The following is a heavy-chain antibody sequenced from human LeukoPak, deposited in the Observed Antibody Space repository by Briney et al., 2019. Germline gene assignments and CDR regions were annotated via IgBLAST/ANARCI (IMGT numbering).Heavy chain of an antibody. V-gene: IGHV3-21*01. J-gene: IGHJ3*02. D-gene: IGHD7-27*01. CDR2: IGTDGYS. CDR3: ARGGRKLGDAFDI. CDR1: GFTFSTYE. Sequence: GGSLRLSCAASGFTFSTYEMNWVRQAPGKGLEWVSSIGTDGYSYSAVSVKGRFTVSRDNAKNTLYMQMNSLRGEDTAVYYCARGGRKLGDAFDIWGQGTLVTVS.